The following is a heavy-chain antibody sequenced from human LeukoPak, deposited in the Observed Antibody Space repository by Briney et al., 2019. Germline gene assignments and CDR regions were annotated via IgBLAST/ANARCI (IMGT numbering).Heavy chain of an antibody. CDR3: ARRLTAEETFDY. Sequence: LGESLKISCKGSGCTFTTYWIVWVRQMPGKGLEWMAIIYPGDSDTKYSPSFQGQISVSVDKSTSTAYLQWNSLQASDTAMYYCARRLTAEETFDYWGQGTLVTVSS. D-gene: IGHD6-19*01. CDR1: GCTFTTYW. J-gene: IGHJ4*02. V-gene: IGHV5-51*01. CDR2: IYPGDSDT.